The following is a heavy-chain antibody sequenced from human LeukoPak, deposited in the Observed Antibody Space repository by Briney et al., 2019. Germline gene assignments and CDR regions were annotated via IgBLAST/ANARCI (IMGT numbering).Heavy chain of an antibody. Sequence: SETLSLTCTVSGGSISSSSYYWGWIRQPPGKGLEWIGSIYYSGSTNYNPSLKSRVTISVDTSKNQFSLKLSSVTAADTAVYYCARGSEYYYDSSGYYFDYWGQGTLVTVSS. CDR1: GGSISSSSYY. D-gene: IGHD3-22*01. CDR3: ARGSEYYYDSSGYYFDY. V-gene: IGHV4-39*07. J-gene: IGHJ4*02. CDR2: IYYSGST.